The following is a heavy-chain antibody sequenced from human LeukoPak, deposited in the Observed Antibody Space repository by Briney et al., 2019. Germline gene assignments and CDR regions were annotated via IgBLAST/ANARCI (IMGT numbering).Heavy chain of an antibody. CDR2: IRGSGDT. CDR1: GFRASDYY. Sequence: PGGSLRLSCAVSGFRASDYYMSWVRQAPGKGLEWVALIRGSGDTFYGDSVKGRFTISRDDSKNTVYLRMNSLRVEDTAVYFCARDRAATQDWVEFDPWGQRTLVTVSS. J-gene: IGHJ5*02. D-gene: IGHD2-15*01. V-gene: IGHV3-66*03. CDR3: ARDRAATQDWVEFDP.